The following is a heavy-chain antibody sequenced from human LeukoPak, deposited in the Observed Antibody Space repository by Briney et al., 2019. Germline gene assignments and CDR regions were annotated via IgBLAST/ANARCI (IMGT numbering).Heavy chain of an antibody. CDR3: ARASEPIAAHNPLDY. Sequence: GASVKVSCKASGYTFTGYYMHWLRQAPGQGLEWMGWINPNSGGTNYAQKFQGRVTMTRDTSISTAYMELSRLRSDDTAVYYCARASEPIAAHNPLDYWGQGTLVTVSS. CDR1: GYTFTGYY. CDR2: INPNSGGT. V-gene: IGHV1-2*02. J-gene: IGHJ4*02. D-gene: IGHD6-13*01.